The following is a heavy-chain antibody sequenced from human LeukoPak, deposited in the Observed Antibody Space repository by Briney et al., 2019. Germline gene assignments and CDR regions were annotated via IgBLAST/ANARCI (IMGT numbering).Heavy chain of an antibody. CDR3: ASWPVGWYGEDS. CDR2: IYGGGST. V-gene: IGHV3-53*01. D-gene: IGHD6-19*01. Sequence: GGSLRLSCAATGLSVSRNFMSWVRQAPGKGLEWVSVIYGGGSTYYADSVKGRFTISRDTPKNTLYLQMNSLRVEDTAVYYCASWPVGWYGEDSWGQGTLVTVSS. J-gene: IGHJ4*02. CDR1: GLSVSRNF.